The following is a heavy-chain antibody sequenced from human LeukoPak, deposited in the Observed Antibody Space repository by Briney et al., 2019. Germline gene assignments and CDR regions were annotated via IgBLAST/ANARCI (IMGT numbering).Heavy chain of an antibody. D-gene: IGHD7-27*01. V-gene: IGHV4-34*01. CDR1: GGSFSGYY. J-gene: IGHJ5*02. CDR3: ARGTKLGNWFDP. CDR2: INHSGST. Sequence: SETLSLTCAVYGGSFSGYYRSWIRQPPGKGLEWIGEINHSGSTNYNPSLKSRVTISVDTSKNQFSLKLSSVTAADTAVYYCARGTKLGNWFDPWGQGTLVTVSS.